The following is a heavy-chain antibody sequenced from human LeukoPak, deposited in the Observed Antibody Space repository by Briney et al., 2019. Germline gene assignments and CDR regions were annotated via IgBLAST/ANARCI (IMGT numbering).Heavy chain of an antibody. CDR3: AKESGQFDY. CDR1: GLNFDDSA. Sequence: GGSLRLSCVASGLNFDDSAMHWVRQAPGKGLEWVSLISADGGSTFSADSVKGRFSISRDNSKNSLYLQMNSLRSEDTAMYYCAKESGQFDYWGQGTLVAVSS. CDR2: ISADGGST. V-gene: IGHV3-43*02. J-gene: IGHJ4*02.